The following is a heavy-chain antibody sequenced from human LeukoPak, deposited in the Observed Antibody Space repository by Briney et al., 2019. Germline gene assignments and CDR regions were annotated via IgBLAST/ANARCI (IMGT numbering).Heavy chain of an antibody. D-gene: IGHD1-1*01. CDR1: GLTFSTYW. J-gene: IGHJ4*02. Sequence: PGGSLRLSCAASGLTFSTYWMTWVRQAPGKGLEWVANLNQDGSKKNYVDSVKGRFTISRDNAKNSLYLQMNSLRAEDTAVYYCVRDGGDGWTDWDYWGQGTLVTVSS. CDR3: VRDGGDGWTDWDY. CDR2: LNQDGSKK. V-gene: IGHV3-7*03.